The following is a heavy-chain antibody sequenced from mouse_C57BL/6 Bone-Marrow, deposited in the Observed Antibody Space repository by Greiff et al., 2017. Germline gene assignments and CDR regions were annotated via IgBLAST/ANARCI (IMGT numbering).Heavy chain of an antibody. CDR1: GYTFTSYW. CDR2: IDPSDSYT. J-gene: IGHJ3*01. V-gene: IGHV1-59*01. D-gene: IGHD1-1*01. CDR3: AREVIHYYGSSWFAY. Sequence: QVQLQQPGAELVRPGTSVKLSCKASGYTFTSYWMHWVKQRPGQGLEWIGVIDPSDSYTNYNQKFKGKATLTVDTSSSTAYMQLSSLTSEDSAVYYCAREVIHYYGSSWFAYWGQGTLVTVSA.